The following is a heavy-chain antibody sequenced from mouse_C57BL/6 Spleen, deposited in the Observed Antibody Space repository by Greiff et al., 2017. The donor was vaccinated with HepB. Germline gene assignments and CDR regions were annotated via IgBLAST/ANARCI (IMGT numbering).Heavy chain of an antibody. CDR3: ARGDGLDY. CDR1: GYAFSSSW. D-gene: IGHD2-3*01. J-gene: IGHJ2*01. Sequence: QVQLKESGPELVKPGASVKISCKASGYAFSSSWMNWVKQRPGKGLEWIGRIYPGDGDTNYNGKFKGKATLTADKSSSTAYMQLSSLTSEDSAVYFCARGDGLDYWGQGTTLTVSS. V-gene: IGHV1-82*01. CDR2: IYPGDGDT.